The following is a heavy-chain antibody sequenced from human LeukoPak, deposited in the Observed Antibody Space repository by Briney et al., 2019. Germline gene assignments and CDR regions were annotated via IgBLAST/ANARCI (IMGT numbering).Heavy chain of an antibody. CDR2: INPNSGGT. V-gene: IGHV1-2*02. Sequence: ASVKVSCKASGDSFTGYYMHWVRQAPGQGLEWMGWINPNSGGTNYVQKFQGRVTMTGDTSIGTAYMELSRLRSDDTAVYYRARGQPWWDSGYDGDKFDYWGQGTLVTVSS. J-gene: IGHJ4*02. CDR3: ARGQPWWDSGYDGDKFDY. D-gene: IGHD5-12*01. CDR1: GDSFTGYY.